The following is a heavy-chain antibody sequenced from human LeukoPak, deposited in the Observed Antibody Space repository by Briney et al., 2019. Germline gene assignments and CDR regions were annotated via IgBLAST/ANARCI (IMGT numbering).Heavy chain of an antibody. J-gene: IGHJ5*02. CDR3: ARGRGRWKLDSGRALTPNWFDP. CDR2: MNPNSGNT. V-gene: IGHV1-8*01. CDR1: GYTFTSYD. D-gene: IGHD5-12*01. Sequence: ASVKVSCMASGYTFTSYDINWVRQATGQGLEWMGWMNPNSGNTGYAQKFQGRVTMTRNTSISTAYMELSSLRSEDTAVYYCARGRGRWKLDSGRALTPNWFDPWGQGTLVTVSS.